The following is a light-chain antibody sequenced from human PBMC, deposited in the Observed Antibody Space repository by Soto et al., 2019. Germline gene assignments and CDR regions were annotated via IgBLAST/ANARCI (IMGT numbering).Light chain of an antibody. V-gene: IGKV3-20*01. J-gene: IGKJ1*01. CDR1: ESLSRS. CDR2: DAS. Sequence: EIVMTQSPATLSVSPGERATLSCRASESLSRSLAWYQQKPGQAPRLLMYDASTRATGIPDRFSGSGSGTDFTLTISRLEPEDFAVYYCQQYGSSPRTFGQGTKVDIK. CDR3: QQYGSSPRT.